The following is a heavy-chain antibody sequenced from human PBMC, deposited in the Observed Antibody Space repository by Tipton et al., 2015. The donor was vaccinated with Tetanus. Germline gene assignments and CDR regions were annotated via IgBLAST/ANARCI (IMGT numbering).Heavy chain of an antibody. V-gene: IGHV1-18*01. CDR2: ISAYNGKT. D-gene: IGHD6-25*01. J-gene: IGHJ6*02. Sequence: QSGPEVKKPGSSVKVSCKASGYNFVNFGISWVRQAPGQGLEWMGWISAYNGKTKYAQRLQGRVTMTTDRSASTAYMDLRRLRSDDTAVYYCARVQEQRIYYYGMDAWGQGTTVTVSS. CDR3: ARVQEQRIYYYGMDA. CDR1: GYNFVNFG.